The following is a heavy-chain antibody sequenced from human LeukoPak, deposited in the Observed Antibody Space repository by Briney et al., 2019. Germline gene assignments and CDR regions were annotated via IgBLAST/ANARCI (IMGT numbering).Heavy chain of an antibody. CDR1: GYTFTSYG. Sequence: GASVKVSCKASGYTFTSYGISWVRQAPGQGLEWMGWISAYNGNTNYAQKLQGRVTMTTDTSTSTAYMELRSLRSGDTAVYYCARDQSKGLRFLEWLSTSDYWGQGTLVTVSS. D-gene: IGHD3-3*01. V-gene: IGHV1-18*01. CDR2: ISAYNGNT. CDR3: ARDQSKGLRFLEWLSTSDY. J-gene: IGHJ4*02.